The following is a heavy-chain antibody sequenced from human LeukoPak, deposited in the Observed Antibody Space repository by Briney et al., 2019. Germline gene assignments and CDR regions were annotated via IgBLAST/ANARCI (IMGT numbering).Heavy chain of an antibody. J-gene: IGHJ4*02. CDR2: MNQDGSEK. CDR3: ARDPPGLEVAGYDY. D-gene: IGHD6-19*01. V-gene: IGHV3-7*01. CDR1: GFTFSSYG. Sequence: GGSLRLSCAASGFTFSSYGMHWVRQAPGKGLEWVANMNQDGSEKYYVDSLKGRFTISRDNAKNSLYLQMNSLRAEDTAVYYCARDPPGLEVAGYDYWGQGTLVTVSS.